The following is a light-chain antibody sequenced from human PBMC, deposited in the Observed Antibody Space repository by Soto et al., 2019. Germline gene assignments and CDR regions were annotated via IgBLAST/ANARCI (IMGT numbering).Light chain of an antibody. Sequence: QSVLTQPPSASGTPGQRVTISCSGSSSNIGSNYVCWYQQLPGTAPKLLIYSNNQRPSGVPDRFSGSKSGTSASLAISGLRSEDEDDYYCAAWDDSLSVFYVFGTGTKLTVL. J-gene: IGLJ1*01. CDR3: AAWDDSLSVFYV. CDR2: SNN. CDR1: SSNIGSNY. V-gene: IGLV1-47*02.